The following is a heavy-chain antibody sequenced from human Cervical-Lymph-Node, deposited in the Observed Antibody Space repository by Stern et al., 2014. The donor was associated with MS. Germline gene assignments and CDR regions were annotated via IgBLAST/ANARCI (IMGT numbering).Heavy chain of an antibody. J-gene: IGHJ4*02. CDR3: ARGGVNWTYDY. Sequence: VQLVESGPGLVKPSETLSLTCTVSGGSISNYYWSWIRQTPEKGLEWIGYIYFSGNTNYNPSLKSRVTISVDMSKNQFSLKLTSVTAADTAVYYCARGGVNWTYDYWGQGTLVTVSS. D-gene: IGHD1-7*01. V-gene: IGHV4-59*01. CDR1: GGSISNYY. CDR2: IYFSGNT.